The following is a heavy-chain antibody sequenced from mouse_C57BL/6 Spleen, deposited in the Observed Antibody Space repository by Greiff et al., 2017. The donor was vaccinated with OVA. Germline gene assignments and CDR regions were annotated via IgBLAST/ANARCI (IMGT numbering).Heavy chain of an antibody. J-gene: IGHJ2*01. CDR2: IYPGSGST. CDR1: GYTFTSYW. D-gene: IGHD1-1*01. V-gene: IGHV1-55*01. CDR3: ARRFYGIPYYYDD. Sequence: QVQLQQPGAELVKPGASVKMSCKASGYTFTSYWITWVKQRPGQGLEWIGDIYPGSGSTNYNAKFKSKATLTVDTSSSTAYMQLSSLTSEDSAVYYCARRFYGIPYYYDDWGQGTTLTVST.